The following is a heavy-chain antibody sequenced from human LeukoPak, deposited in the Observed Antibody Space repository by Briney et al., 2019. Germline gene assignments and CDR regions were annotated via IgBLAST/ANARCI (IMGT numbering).Heavy chain of an antibody. J-gene: IGHJ4*02. D-gene: IGHD1-26*01. Sequence: SETLSLTCTVSGGSISSSSYYWGWIRQPPGKGLEWIGYIYHSGSTYYNPSLKSRVTISVDRSKNQFSLKLSSVTAADTAVYYCARDSEWELHYYFDYWGQGTLVTVSS. CDR1: GGSISSSSYY. CDR3: ARDSEWELHYYFDY. V-gene: IGHV4-39*07. CDR2: IYHSGST.